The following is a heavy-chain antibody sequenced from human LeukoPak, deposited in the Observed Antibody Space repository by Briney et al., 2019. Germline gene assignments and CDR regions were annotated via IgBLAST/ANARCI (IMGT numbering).Heavy chain of an antibody. CDR2: IIPIFGTA. CDR1: GGTFSSYA. CDR3: ARDRVVTATSYYYYYYGMDV. J-gene: IGHJ6*02. D-gene: IGHD2-21*02. V-gene: IGHV1-69*13. Sequence: SVKVFCKASGGTFSSYAISWVRQAPGQGLEWMGGIIPIFGTANYAQKFQGRVTITADESTSTAYMELSSLRSEDTAVYYCARDRVVTATSYYYYYYGMDVWGQGTTVTVSS.